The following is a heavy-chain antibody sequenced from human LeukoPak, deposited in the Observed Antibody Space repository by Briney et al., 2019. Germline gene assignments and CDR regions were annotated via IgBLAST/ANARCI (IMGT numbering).Heavy chain of an antibody. Sequence: SETLSLTCTVSRCSISSYDWSWIRQPAGKGLEWIGRIYTSGSTNYNPSLKSRVTMSVDTSKNQFSLKLSSVTAADTAVYYCARDGSYCSGGSCYFDYWGQGTLVTVSS. D-gene: IGHD2-15*01. CDR3: ARDGSYCSGGSCYFDY. CDR1: RCSISSYD. J-gene: IGHJ4*02. CDR2: IYTSGST. V-gene: IGHV4-4*07.